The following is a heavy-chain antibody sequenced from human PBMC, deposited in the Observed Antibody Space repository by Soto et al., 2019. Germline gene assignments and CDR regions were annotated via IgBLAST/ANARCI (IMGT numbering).Heavy chain of an antibody. J-gene: IGHJ6*02. Sequence: ASVKVSCKASGYTLTSYSMHWVRQAPGQGLEWMGIINPSGGSTRYAQKFQGRVTMTRDTSTSTVYMELSSLRSDDTAVYYCAREGVAPYYYYGMDVWGQGTPVTVSS. CDR3: AREGVAPYYYYGMDV. CDR1: GYTLTSYS. D-gene: IGHD5-12*01. V-gene: IGHV1-46*01. CDR2: INPSGGST.